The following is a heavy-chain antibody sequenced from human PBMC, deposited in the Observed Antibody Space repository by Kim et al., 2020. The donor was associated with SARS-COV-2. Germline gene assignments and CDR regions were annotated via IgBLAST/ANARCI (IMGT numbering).Heavy chain of an antibody. V-gene: IGHV4-59*01. J-gene: IGHJ4*02. CDR3: ARVKISFYYFFDY. Sequence: NCNPSLKSRATISVDTSKNQFSLKVRSGTAADTAIYYCARVKISFYYFFDYWGQGTLVTVSS. D-gene: IGHD3-22*01.